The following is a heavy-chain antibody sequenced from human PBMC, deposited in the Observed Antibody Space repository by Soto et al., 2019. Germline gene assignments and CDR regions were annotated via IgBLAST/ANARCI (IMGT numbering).Heavy chain of an antibody. CDR3: ARGFRAETYYNAFDY. CDR2: ISHNDEPKI. D-gene: IGHD3-10*01. Sequence: QVQLVESGGGVVQPGSSLRLSCAASGFSFKNYAFHWVRQAPGKGLEWVALISHNDEPKIFYADSVQGRFTISRDNFKNTVYLQMNSLRDEDTAVYHCARGFRAETYYNAFDYWGQGTQVTVSS. J-gene: IGHJ4*01. CDR1: GFSFKNYA. V-gene: IGHV3-30-3*01.